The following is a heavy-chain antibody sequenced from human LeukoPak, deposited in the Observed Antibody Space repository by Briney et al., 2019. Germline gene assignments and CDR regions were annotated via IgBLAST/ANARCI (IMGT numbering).Heavy chain of an antibody. V-gene: IGHV3-21*04. CDR2: ISSSSSYI. D-gene: IGHD5-12*01. CDR1: GFTFSSYS. CDR3: ARDSGWLRYHD. Sequence: GGSLRLSCAASGFTFSSYSMNWVRQAPGKGLEWVSSISSSSSYIYYADSVKGRFTISRDNSKNMVYLQMDSLRAEDTALYYCARDSGWLRYHDWGQGALVTVSS. J-gene: IGHJ4*02.